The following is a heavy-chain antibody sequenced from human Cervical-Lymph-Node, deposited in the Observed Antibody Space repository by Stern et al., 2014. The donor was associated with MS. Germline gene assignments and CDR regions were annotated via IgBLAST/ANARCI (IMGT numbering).Heavy chain of an antibody. V-gene: IGHV1-18*01. CDR1: GYTFPGYF. CDR3: ARAVDLPDY. Sequence: QVQLVQSGAEVKKPGASVKGSCKTSGYTFPGYFINWVRQAPGQGLEWMGRISAHSGNTNYAQKCQGRVAMATDTSTSTAYMELGSLRSDDTAIYYCARAVDLPDYWGQGTLVTVSS. CDR2: ISAHSGNT. J-gene: IGHJ4*02.